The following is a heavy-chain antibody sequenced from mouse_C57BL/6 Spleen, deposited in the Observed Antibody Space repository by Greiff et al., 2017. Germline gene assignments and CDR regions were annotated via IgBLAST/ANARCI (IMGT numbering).Heavy chain of an antibody. Sequence: VQLKESGGGLVKPGGSLKLSCAASGFTFSSYAMSWVRQTPEKGLEWVASISDGGSYTYYPDTVKGRFTISRDTAKNTLYLQMSNLKSEDTAMYYCARAYGNYVDYWGQGTTLTVSS. D-gene: IGHD2-1*01. CDR1: GFTFSSYA. CDR3: ARAYGNYVDY. J-gene: IGHJ2*01. CDR2: ISDGGSYT. V-gene: IGHV5-4*01.